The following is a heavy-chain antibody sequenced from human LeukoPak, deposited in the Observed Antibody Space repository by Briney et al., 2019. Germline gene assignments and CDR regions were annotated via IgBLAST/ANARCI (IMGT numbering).Heavy chain of an antibody. CDR3: AKKTPLGYCSGGSCPYYFDY. J-gene: IGHJ4*02. V-gene: IGHV3-30*02. CDR1: GFTFSNAW. D-gene: IGHD2-15*01. Sequence: PGGSLRLSCAASGFTFSNAWMSWVRQAPGKGLEWVAFIRYDGSNKYYADSVKGRFTISRDNSKNTLYLQMNSLRAEDTAVYYCAKKTPLGYCSGGSCPYYFDYWGQGTLVTVSS. CDR2: IRYDGSNK.